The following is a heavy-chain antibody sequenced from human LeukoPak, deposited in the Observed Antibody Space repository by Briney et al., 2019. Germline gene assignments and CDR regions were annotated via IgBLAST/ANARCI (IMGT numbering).Heavy chain of an antibody. J-gene: IGHJ6*03. D-gene: IGHD6-6*01. Sequence: SVKVSCKASGGIFSSYAISWVRQAPGQGLEWMGGIIPIFGTANYAQKFQGRVTITADESTSTAYMELSSLRSEDTAVYYCARDSESIQAARRDYYYYYMDVWGKGTTVTVSS. V-gene: IGHV1-69*13. CDR1: GGIFSSYA. CDR3: ARDSESIQAARRDYYYYYMDV. CDR2: IIPIFGTA.